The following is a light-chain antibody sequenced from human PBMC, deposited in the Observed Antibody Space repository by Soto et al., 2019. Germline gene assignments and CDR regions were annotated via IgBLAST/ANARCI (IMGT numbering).Light chain of an antibody. J-gene: IGLJ3*02. V-gene: IGLV4-69*01. CDR2: LNSDGSH. CDR3: QTWGTGVGV. CDR1: SGHSSYA. Sequence: QPVLTQSPAASASLGASVKLTCTLSSGHSSYAIAWHQQQPEKGPRYLMKLNSDGSHSKGDGIPDRFSGSSSGGERYLTISSLQSEDEADYYCQTWGTGVGVFGGGTKLTVL.